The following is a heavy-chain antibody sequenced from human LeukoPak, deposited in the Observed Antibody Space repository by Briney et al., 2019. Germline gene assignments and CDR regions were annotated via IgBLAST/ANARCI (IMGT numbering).Heavy chain of an antibody. D-gene: IGHD3-10*01. J-gene: IGHJ5*02. CDR1: GGPISSVGHY. CDR3: ARDRRVRGVIVANWFDP. V-gene: IGHV4-31*03. Sequence: PSETLSLTCTVSGGPISSVGHYWSWIRHHPGKGLEWIGYIYYSGSTYYNPSLKSRVTMSVDTSKKQFSLKLRSVTAADTAVYYCARDRRVRGVIVANWFDPWGQGTLVTVSS. CDR2: IYYSGST.